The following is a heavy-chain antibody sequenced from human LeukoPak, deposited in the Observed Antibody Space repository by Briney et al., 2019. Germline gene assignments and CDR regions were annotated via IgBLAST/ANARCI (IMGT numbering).Heavy chain of an antibody. J-gene: IGHJ4*01. V-gene: IGHV1-2*02. CDR2: INPNSGAT. Sequence: ASVKVSCKASGYTLTDYYLHWVRQAPGQGLKWMGWINPNSGATHYAQSFQARVTMTRDTSIASSYMELTGLESDDTAVYYCARGRRILGGPENAGDFFDFWGQGCLVTVSS. CDR3: ARGRRILGGPENAGDFFDF. CDR1: GYTLTDYY. D-gene: IGHD3-16*01.